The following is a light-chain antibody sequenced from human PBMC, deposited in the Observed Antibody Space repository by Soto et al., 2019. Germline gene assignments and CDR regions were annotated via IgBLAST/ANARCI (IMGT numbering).Light chain of an antibody. Sequence: EIVMTQSPATLSVSPGDRATLSCRASQSISSNLAWYQQKPGQAPRLLIYDASTRATGIPARFSGSGSGTEFNLTISSLQSEDFAVYYCHQYNNWLRWTFGQGTKVEIK. CDR3: HQYNNWLRWT. J-gene: IGKJ1*01. CDR1: QSISSN. V-gene: IGKV3-15*01. CDR2: DAS.